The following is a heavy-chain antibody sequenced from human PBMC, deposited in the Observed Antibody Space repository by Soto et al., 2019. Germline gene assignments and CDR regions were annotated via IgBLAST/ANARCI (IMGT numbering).Heavy chain of an antibody. J-gene: IGHJ6*03. CDR3: ARDPGRYYYMDL. V-gene: IGHV4-31*03. CDR1: GGSISSGGYY. Sequence: QVQLQESGPGLVKPSQTLSLTCTVSGGSISSGGYYWSWIRQHPGKGLEWIGYIYYSGSTYYNPSHKSRVTISVDTSKNQFSLKLSSVTAEDTAVYHCARDPGRYYYMDLWGKGTTVTVSS. CDR2: IYYSGST.